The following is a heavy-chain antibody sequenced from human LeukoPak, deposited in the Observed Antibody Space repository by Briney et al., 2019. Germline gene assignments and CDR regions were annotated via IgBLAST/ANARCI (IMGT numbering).Heavy chain of an antibody. Sequence: PSETLSLTCTVSDGSITKDFWSWIRQPPGKGLEWIGYTYHSGTTNYNPSLKSRVTLSVDTSGNQFSLKLNSVTAADTAVYYCARRSSIYDFWSGTNWFDPWGQGTLVTVSS. V-gene: IGHV4-59*08. D-gene: IGHD3-3*01. CDR1: DGSITKDF. CDR2: TYHSGTT. CDR3: ARRSSIYDFWSGTNWFDP. J-gene: IGHJ5*02.